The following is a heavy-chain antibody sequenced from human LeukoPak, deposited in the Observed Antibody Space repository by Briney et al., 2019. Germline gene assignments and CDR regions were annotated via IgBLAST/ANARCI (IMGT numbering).Heavy chain of an antibody. J-gene: IGHJ6*04. Sequence: SETLSLTCTVSGGSINDYYWSWVRRPAGKGLEWVGRTYSSGSTTYNPSLKSRVTMSVDTSQNQFSLKMTSVTAADTAVYYCAREGKWFGTYYYCMDVWGKGTTVTVSS. CDR3: AREGKWFGTYYYCMDV. CDR2: TYSSGST. D-gene: IGHD3-10*01. CDR1: GGSINDYY. V-gene: IGHV4-4*07.